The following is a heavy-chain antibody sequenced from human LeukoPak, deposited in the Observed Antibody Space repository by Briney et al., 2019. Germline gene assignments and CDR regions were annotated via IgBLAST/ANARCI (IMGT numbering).Heavy chain of an antibody. CDR1: GYTFTGYY. D-gene: IGHD2-2*01. V-gene: IGHV1-2*02. Sequence: ASVKVSCKASGYTFTGYYMHWVRQAPGQGLEWMGWINPNSGGTNYAQKFQGRVTMTRDTSISTAYMELSRLRSEDTAVYYCARDRLGYCSSTSCSRAFDYWGQGTLVTVSS. CDR2: INPNSGGT. CDR3: ARDRLGYCSSTSCSRAFDY. J-gene: IGHJ4*02.